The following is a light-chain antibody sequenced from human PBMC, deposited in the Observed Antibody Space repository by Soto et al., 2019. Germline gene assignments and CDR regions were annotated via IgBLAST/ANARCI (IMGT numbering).Light chain of an antibody. CDR1: NSDVGGYNY. CDR3: SSYTSSSTLGV. J-gene: IGLJ1*01. V-gene: IGLV2-14*01. Sequence: QSALTQPASVSGSPGQSITISCTGTNSDVGGYNYVSWYQQHPGKAPKLMIYEVSNRPSGVSNRFSGSKSGNTASLTISGLQAEDEADYYCSSYTSSSTLGVFGTGTKLTVL. CDR2: EVS.